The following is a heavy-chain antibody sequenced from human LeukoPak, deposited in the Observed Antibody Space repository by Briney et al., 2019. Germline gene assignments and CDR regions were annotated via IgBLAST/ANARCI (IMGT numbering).Heavy chain of an antibody. V-gene: IGHV3-53*01. CDR1: GFTVSGHP. CDR3: AKPPPEYSGTWYSPPFDY. D-gene: IGHD6-13*01. CDR2: IYRGGNT. J-gene: IGHJ4*02. Sequence: GGSLRLSCAASGFTVSGHPMSWVRQAPGKGLEWVSVIYRGGNTYYADSVKGRFTISRDNSKNTLYLQMNSLRAEDTAVSYCAKPPPEYSGTWYSPPFDYWGQGTLVTVSS.